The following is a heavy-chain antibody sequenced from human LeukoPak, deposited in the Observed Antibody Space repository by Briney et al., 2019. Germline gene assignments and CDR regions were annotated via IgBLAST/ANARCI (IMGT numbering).Heavy chain of an antibody. CDR2: ISGSGGST. CDR1: GFTFSSYA. D-gene: IGHD3-10*01. Sequence: GGSLRLSCAASGFTFSSYAMSWVRQAPGKGLEWVSAISGSGGSTYYADSVKGRFTISRDNSKNTLYLQMNSLRAEDTAVYYCAKDWGMVREVITYYFDYWGQGTLVTVSS. CDR3: AKDWGMVREVITYYFDY. J-gene: IGHJ4*02. V-gene: IGHV3-23*01.